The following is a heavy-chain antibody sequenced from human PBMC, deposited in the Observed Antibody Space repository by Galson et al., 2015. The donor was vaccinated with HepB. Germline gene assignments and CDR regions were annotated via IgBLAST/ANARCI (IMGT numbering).Heavy chain of an antibody. CDR1: GFTFRSYA. CDR3: ARGAAAGSWADY. D-gene: IGHD6-13*01. CDR2: ISGDGGNT. J-gene: IGHJ4*02. Sequence: SLRLSCAASGFTFRSYAMHWVRQAPGKGLEYVSGISGDGGNTFYANSVKGRFTISRDNSKNTLYLQMGSLRAEDMAVYYCARGAAAGSWADYWGQGTLVTVSS. V-gene: IGHV3-64*01.